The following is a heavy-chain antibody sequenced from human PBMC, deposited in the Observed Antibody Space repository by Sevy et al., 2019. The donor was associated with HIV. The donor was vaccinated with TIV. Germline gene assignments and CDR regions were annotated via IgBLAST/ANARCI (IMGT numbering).Heavy chain of an antibody. Sequence: ASVKVSCKVSGYTLTKLAMHWVRQAPGKGLEWMGTFDPEDGETIYAQKFQGRVTMTEDTSIDTAYMELSSLRSEDTAVFYCAITKDYYVNSGSPFDYWGQGTLVTVSS. CDR2: FDPEDGET. V-gene: IGHV1-24*01. D-gene: IGHD3-22*01. CDR3: AITKDYYVNSGSPFDY. CDR1: GYTLTKLA. J-gene: IGHJ4*02.